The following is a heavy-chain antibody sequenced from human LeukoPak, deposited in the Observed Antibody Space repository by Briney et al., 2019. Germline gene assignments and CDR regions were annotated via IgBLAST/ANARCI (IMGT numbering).Heavy chain of an antibody. J-gene: IGHJ5*02. CDR3: AREKDYDSSGYFWFDP. V-gene: IGHV4-39*02. CDR1: GGSISSSSYC. D-gene: IGHD3-22*01. CDR2: IYYSGST. Sequence: SVTLSLTCTVSGGSISSSSYCWGWIRQPPGKGLEWIGSIYYSGSTYYNPSLKSRVTISVDASKNQFSLKLSSVTAADTAVYYCAREKDYDSSGYFWFDPWGQGTLVTVSS.